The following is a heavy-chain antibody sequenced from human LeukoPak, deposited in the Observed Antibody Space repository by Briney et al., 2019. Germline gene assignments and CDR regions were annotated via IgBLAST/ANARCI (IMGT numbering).Heavy chain of an antibody. D-gene: IGHD5-24*01. J-gene: IGHJ4*02. Sequence: ASVNVSCKASGYTFTGYYMHWVRQAPGQGLEGMGWINPNSGGTNYAQKFQGRVTMTRDTSISTAYMELSRLRSDDTAVYYCARGDGISADFDYWGQGTLVTVSS. CDR1: GYTFTGYY. V-gene: IGHV1-2*02. CDR3: ARGDGISADFDY. CDR2: INPNSGGT.